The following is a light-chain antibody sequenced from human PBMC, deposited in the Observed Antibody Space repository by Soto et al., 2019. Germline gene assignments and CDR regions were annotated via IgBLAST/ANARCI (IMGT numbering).Light chain of an antibody. V-gene: IGLV7-46*01. CDR1: TGTVTTGHA. CDR2: ETT. CDR3: LLSYSGARV. J-gene: IGLJ2*01. Sequence: QAVVTQEPSLTVPPGGTVTLTCGSITGTVTTGHAPYWFQQKPGQAPRTLIYETTNRHSWTPARFSGSLLGGKAALTLSGAQPEDEAEYYCLLSYSGARVFGGGTQLTVL.